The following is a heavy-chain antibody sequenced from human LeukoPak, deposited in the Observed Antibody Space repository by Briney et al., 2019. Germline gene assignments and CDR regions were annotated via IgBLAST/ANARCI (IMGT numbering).Heavy chain of an antibody. CDR2: INPSGGST. CDR3: ARGYYDSSDYEYFHH. J-gene: IGHJ1*01. Sequence: ASVKVSCKASGYTFTSYYMHWVRQAPGQGLEWMGIINPSGGSTSYAPKFQGRVTITRDTSISTAYMELRRLRSDDTAVYYCARGYYDSSDYEYFHHWGQGTLVTVSS. D-gene: IGHD3-22*01. CDR1: GYTFTSYY. V-gene: IGHV1-46*01.